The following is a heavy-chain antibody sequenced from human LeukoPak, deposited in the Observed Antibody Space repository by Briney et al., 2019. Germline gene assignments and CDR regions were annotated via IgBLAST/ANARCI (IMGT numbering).Heavy chain of an antibody. V-gene: IGHV3-23*01. CDR2: ISGSGGNT. CDR1: GFTFSSYG. Sequence: GGSLRLSCAASGFTFSSYGMNWVRQAPGKGLEWISGISGSGGNTYYADSVKGRFTISRDNSKNMLYLQMNSLRAEDRAVYYCATSRYYWGQGTLVIVSS. J-gene: IGHJ4*02. CDR3: ATSRYY.